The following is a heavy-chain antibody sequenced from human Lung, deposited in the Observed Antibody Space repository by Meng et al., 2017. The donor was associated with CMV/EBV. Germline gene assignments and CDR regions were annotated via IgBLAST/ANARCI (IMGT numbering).Heavy chain of an antibody. V-gene: IGHV4-4*03. CDR3: ARGKQDAWELLAY. CDR2: IDDSGST. Sequence: QVRLQESGPGLVKPPGTLSLTCGVSGVSISSNIRWTWVRQPPGKGLEWIGDIDDSGSTNYNPSLNSRISISLDKSKNHFSLKVNSVTAADTAVYYCARGKQDAWELLAYWGQGALVTVSS. CDR1: GVSISSNIR. D-gene: IGHD1-26*01. J-gene: IGHJ4*02.